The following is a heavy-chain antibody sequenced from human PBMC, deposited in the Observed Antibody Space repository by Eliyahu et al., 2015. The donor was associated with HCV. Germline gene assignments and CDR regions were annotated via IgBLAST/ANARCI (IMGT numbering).Heavy chain of an antibody. CDR2: INGDGSIT. J-gene: IGHJ4*02. V-gene: IGHV3-74*01. D-gene: IGHD3-22*01. CDR3: VRDDHSGYYKY. CDR1: GFSLSIFW. Sequence: EVQLEESGGGLVQPGGSLRLSCAASGFSLSIFWMHWVRQAPGKGLEWVSRINGDGSITAXADSVKGRFTISRDNVKNTLYLQMNSLRAEDTAVYYCVRDDHSGYYKYWGQGKLVTVSS.